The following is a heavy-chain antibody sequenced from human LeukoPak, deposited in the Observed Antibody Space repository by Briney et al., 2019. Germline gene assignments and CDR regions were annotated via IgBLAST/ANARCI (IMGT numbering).Heavy chain of an antibody. V-gene: IGHV4-39*07. CDR1: GAPITIGAESYH. CDR2: IYYTGIS. Sequence: PSETLSLTCTVSGAPITIGAESYHWGWIRQPPGKGLEWIGTIYYTGISYYNPSLESRVTSSLDTSKNQFSLTLNSVTAADTAVYYCVRADYNGGNPGSFDIWGRGTMVTVSS. CDR3: VRADYNGGNPGSFDI. J-gene: IGHJ3*02. D-gene: IGHD2-8*01.